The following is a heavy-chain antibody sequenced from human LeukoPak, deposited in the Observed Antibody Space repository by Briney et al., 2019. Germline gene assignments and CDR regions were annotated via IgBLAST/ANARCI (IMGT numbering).Heavy chain of an antibody. J-gene: IGHJ3*02. D-gene: IGHD3-3*01. CDR1: GLTFINFG. CDR3: AKSRLSGINDAFDI. V-gene: IGHV3-23*01. Sequence: GGSLRLSCAASGLTFINFGTTWVRQAPGKGLEWVSAISGSAVITFYADSAKGRFTISRDNSKNTLYLQMNSLRAEDTALYYCAKSRLSGINDAFDIWGQGTMVTVSS. CDR2: ISGSAVIT.